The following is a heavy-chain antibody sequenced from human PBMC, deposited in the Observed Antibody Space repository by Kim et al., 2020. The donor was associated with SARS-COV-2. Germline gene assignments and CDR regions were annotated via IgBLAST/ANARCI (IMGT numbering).Heavy chain of an antibody. CDR3: ATQPWGSSWYLDY. D-gene: IGHD6-13*01. CDR2: INPNSGGT. V-gene: IGHV1-2*04. Sequence: ASVKVSCKASGYTFTGYYMHWVRQAPGQGLEWMGWINPNSGGTNYAQKFQGWVTMTRDTSISTAYMELSRLRSDDTAVYYCATQPWGSSWYLDYWGQGTLVTVSS. CDR1: GYTFTGYY. J-gene: IGHJ4*02.